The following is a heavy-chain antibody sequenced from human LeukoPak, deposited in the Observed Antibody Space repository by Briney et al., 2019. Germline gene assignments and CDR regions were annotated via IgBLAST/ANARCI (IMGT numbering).Heavy chain of an antibody. D-gene: IGHD6-19*01. CDR2: MNPNSGNT. J-gene: IGHJ4*02. CDR1: GYTFTSYD. CDR3: AGRIAVAGTGGFDY. V-gene: IGHV1-8*01. Sequence: ASVKVSCKASGYTFTSYDINWVRQATGQGLEWMGWMNPNSGNTGYAQKFQGRVTMTRNTSISTAYMELSSLRSEDTAVYYCAGRIAVAGTGGFDYWGQGTLVTVSS.